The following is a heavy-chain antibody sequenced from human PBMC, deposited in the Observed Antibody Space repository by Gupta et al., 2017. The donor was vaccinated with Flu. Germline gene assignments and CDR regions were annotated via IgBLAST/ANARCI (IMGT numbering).Heavy chain of an antibody. Sequence: EVQLVESGGGLVNPGGSLRLSCAASGFTFSIVWMGWVRQAPGKGLEWVGRIKTKADGGTRDYAAPVKGRFTISRDDSENTLYLQMDSLKTEDTAVYVGTTGGGSCEDWGQGTLVTVSS. CDR3: TTGGGSCED. CDR2: IKTKADGGTR. V-gene: IGHV3-15*01. J-gene: IGHJ4*02. D-gene: IGHD2-15*01. CDR1: GFTFSIVW.